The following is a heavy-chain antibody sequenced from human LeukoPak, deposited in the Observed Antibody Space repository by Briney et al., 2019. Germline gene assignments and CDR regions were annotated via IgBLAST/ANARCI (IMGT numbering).Heavy chain of an antibody. V-gene: IGHV3-33*01. CDR3: VRWGSGKVMDV. Sequence: GGSLRLSCAASGFTLSSHGMHWVRQAPGKGLEWVAVIWYDGSNKYYADSVKGRFTISRDNSKNMLYVEMNSLRAEDTAVYYCVRWGSGKVMDVWGKGTTVTVSP. CDR1: GFTLSSHG. J-gene: IGHJ6*04. D-gene: IGHD7-27*01. CDR2: IWYDGSNK.